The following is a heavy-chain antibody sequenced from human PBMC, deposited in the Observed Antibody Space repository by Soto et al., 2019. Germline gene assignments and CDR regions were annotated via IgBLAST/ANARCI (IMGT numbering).Heavy chain of an antibody. CDR2: LYSSGTT. Sequence: GGSLRLSCTVSGFSVTNSYINWVRQAPGKGLEWVSILYSSGTTYYADSVRGRFTVSRDDSKNTLSLHMNSLRADDTAVYYCARDWSKFSYNYPYYYAMDAWGQGTTVTVSS. CDR3: ARDWSKFSYNYPYYYAMDA. D-gene: IGHD5-18*01. J-gene: IGHJ6*02. V-gene: IGHV3-53*01. CDR1: GFSVTNSY.